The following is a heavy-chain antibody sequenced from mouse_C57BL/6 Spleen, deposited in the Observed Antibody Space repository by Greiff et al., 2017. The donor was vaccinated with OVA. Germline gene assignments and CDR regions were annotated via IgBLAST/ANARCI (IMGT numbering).Heavy chain of an antibody. V-gene: IGHV1-15*01. Sequence: QVQLKQSGAELVRPGASVTLSCKASGYTFTDYEMHWVKQTPVHGLEWIGAIDPETGGTAYNQKFKGKAILTAGKSSSTAYMELRSLTSEDSAVYYCTSQGTSYYGSSYDYAMDYWGQGTSVTVSS. D-gene: IGHD1-1*01. CDR2: IDPETGGT. CDR1: GYTFTDYE. J-gene: IGHJ4*01. CDR3: TSQGTSYYGSSYDYAMDY.